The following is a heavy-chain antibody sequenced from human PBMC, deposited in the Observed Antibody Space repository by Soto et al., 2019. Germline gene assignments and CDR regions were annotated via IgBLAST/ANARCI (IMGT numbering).Heavy chain of an antibody. CDR2: IYYSGST. V-gene: IGHV4-59*01. Sequence: NPSETLSLTCTVSGGSISSYYWSWIRQPPGKGLEWIGYIYYSGSTNYNPSLKSRVTISVDTSKNQFSLKLSSVTAADTAVYYCARGYGGNSYYYYYGMDVWGQGTTVTVSS. J-gene: IGHJ6*02. CDR1: GGSISSYY. D-gene: IGHD4-17*01. CDR3: ARGYGGNSYYYYYGMDV.